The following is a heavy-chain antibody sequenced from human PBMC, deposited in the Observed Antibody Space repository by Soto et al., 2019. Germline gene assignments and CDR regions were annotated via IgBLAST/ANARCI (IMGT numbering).Heavy chain of an antibody. CDR1: GFTFSSYG. V-gene: IGHV3-33*01. Sequence: GGSLRLSCAASGFTFSSYGMHWVRQAPGKGLEWVAVIWYDGSNKYYADSVKGRFTISRDNSKNTLYLQMNSLRAEDTAVYYCAGSSQDSSSVSYYYYYGMDVWGQGXTVTVYS. CDR2: IWYDGSNK. CDR3: AGSSQDSSSVSYYYYYGMDV. J-gene: IGHJ6*02. D-gene: IGHD6-6*01.